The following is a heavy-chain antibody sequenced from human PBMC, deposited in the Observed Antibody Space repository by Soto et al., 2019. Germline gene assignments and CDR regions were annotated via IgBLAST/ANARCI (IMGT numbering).Heavy chain of an antibody. Sequence: QVQLVESGGGVVQPGRSLRLSCAASGFNFSSYGMHWVRQAPGKGLEWVAVISYDGSNKYYADSVKGRFTISRDNSKNTLYLQMNSLRAEDTAVYYCAKETYSGPLDYWGQGTLVTVSS. V-gene: IGHV3-30*18. CDR1: GFNFSSYG. CDR2: ISYDGSNK. D-gene: IGHD2-15*01. J-gene: IGHJ4*02. CDR3: AKETYSGPLDY.